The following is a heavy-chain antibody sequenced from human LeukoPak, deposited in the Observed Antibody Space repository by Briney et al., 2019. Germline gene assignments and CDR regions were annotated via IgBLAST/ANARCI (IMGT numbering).Heavy chain of an antibody. Sequence: SETLSLTCTVSGGSISSYYWSWIRQPPGKGLEWIGYIYYSGSTNYNPSLKSRVTISVDTSKNQFSLKLSSVTAADTAVYYCARDQKAQGWFDPWGQGTLVTVSP. V-gene: IGHV4-59*01. J-gene: IGHJ5*02. CDR2: IYYSGST. CDR3: ARDQKAQGWFDP. CDR1: GGSISSYY.